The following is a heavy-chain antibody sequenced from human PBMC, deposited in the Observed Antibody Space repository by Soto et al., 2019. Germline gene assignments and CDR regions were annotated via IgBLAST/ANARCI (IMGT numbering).Heavy chain of an antibody. J-gene: IGHJ6*02. CDR3: ARVEAVAGLYNYHGLDV. Sequence: QVQLVQSGAEVKKPGSSVKVSCKVSGGTFSNYAIDWVRLAPGHGLEWMGGIVPIFGTTYYTQKFQGRATIIADDSTTTADLVMSSLRSEDTAIYYCARVEAVAGLYNYHGLDVWGQGTAVTVSS. CDR1: GGTFSNYA. V-gene: IGHV1-69*12. CDR2: IVPIFGTT. D-gene: IGHD6-19*01.